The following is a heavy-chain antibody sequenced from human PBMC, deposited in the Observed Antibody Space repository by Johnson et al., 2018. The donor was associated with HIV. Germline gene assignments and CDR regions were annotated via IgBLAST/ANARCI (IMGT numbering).Heavy chain of an antibody. CDR1: GFTVSSNY. D-gene: IGHD3-10*01. J-gene: IGHJ3*02. CDR2: IGTAGDT. Sequence: VQLVESGGGLIQPGGSLRLSCAASGFTVSSNYMSWVRQAPGKGLEWVSAIGTAGDTYYPGSVKGRFTISRDNSKNTLYLQMNSLRAEDTAVYYCAKGGLWFGESIDAFDIWGQGTMVTVSS. CDR3: AKGGLWFGESIDAFDI. V-gene: IGHV3-66*03.